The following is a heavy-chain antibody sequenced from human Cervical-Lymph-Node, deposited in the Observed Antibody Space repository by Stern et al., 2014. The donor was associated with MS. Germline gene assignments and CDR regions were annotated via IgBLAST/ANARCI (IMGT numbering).Heavy chain of an antibody. J-gene: IGHJ4*02. D-gene: IGHD2/OR15-2a*01. CDR3: ARSLGTTADS. CDR1: GFTFSNYA. Sequence: VQLVESGGGVVQPGRSLRLSCAASGFTFSNYAMHWVRQAPGKGLEWVALISTDGSNEYYADSVKVRFSISRDNSKKTLYLRMNSLRGDDTAVYYCARSLGTTADSWGQGTLVTVSS. CDR2: ISTDGSNE. V-gene: IGHV3-30*04.